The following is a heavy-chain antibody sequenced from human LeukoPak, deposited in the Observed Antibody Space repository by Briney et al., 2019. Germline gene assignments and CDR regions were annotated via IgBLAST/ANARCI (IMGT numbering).Heavy chain of an antibody. D-gene: IGHD1-1*01. CDR3: AGARLTTYYYYGMDV. J-gene: IGHJ6*02. CDR1: GFTFSSFW. CDR2: IKQDGSEE. Sequence: GGSLRLSCGASGFTFSSFWMSWVRQAPGKGLEWVANIKQDGSEEYYVDSMKGRFTISRDNARNTLYLQMNNLRAEDTAVYYCAGARLTTYYYYGMDVWGQGTTVTVSS. V-gene: IGHV3-7*05.